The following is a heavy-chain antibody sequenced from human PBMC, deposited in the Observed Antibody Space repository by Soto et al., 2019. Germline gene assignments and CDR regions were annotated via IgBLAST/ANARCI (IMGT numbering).Heavy chain of an antibody. Sequence: ESGGGVVQSGRSLRLSCAASGFSFSSYGMHWVRQAPGKGLEWVAVIWYDGSNKYYADSVKGRFTISRDNSKNTLYLLMNSLRAEDTAVYYCARDAGYCSGGSCYTDYWGQGTLVTVSS. CDR3: ARDAGYCSGGSCYTDY. CDR2: IWYDGSNK. J-gene: IGHJ4*02. CDR1: GFSFSSYG. V-gene: IGHV3-33*01. D-gene: IGHD2-15*01.